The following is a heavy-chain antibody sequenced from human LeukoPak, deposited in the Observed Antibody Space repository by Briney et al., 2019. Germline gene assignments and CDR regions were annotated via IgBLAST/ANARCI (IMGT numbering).Heavy chain of an antibody. Sequence: SETLSLTCSVSGDSIRSGTYYWSWLRQPAGKGLEWLGRIYTSGSTSYNPSLKSRVTISVDTSKNQFSLKLTSVAAADTDVYYCARGGGATRIDYWGQGTLVTVSS. D-gene: IGHD5-12*01. CDR1: GDSIRSGTYY. V-gene: IGHV4-61*02. CDR2: IYTSGST. CDR3: ARGGGATRIDY. J-gene: IGHJ4*02.